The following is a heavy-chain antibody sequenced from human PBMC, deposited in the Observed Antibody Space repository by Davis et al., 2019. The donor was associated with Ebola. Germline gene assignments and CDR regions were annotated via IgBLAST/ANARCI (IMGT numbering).Heavy chain of an antibody. Sequence: ASVKVSCKASGYTFTSYAMHWVRQAPGQGLEWMGIINPSGGSTSYAQKFQGRVTMTRDTSTSTVYMELSSLRSEDTAVYYCATPTRSYYYGMDVWGQGTTVTVSS. J-gene: IGHJ6*02. V-gene: IGHV1-46*01. D-gene: IGHD1-26*01. CDR2: INPSGGST. CDR3: ATPTRSYYYGMDV. CDR1: GYTFTSYA.